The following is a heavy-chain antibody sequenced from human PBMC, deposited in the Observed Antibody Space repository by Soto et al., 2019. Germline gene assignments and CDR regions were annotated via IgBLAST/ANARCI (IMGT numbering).Heavy chain of an antibody. J-gene: IGHJ4*02. Sequence: ASVKVSCKASGGTFSSYAISWVRQAPGQGLEWMGGIIPIFGTANYAQKFQGRVTITADESTSTAYMELSSLRSEDTAVYYCASWAAAGFPPTYYSIPGLDYWGQGTLVTVSS. V-gene: IGHV1-69*13. D-gene: IGHD6-13*01. CDR3: ASWAAAGFPPTYYSIPGLDY. CDR2: IIPIFGTA. CDR1: GGTFSSYA.